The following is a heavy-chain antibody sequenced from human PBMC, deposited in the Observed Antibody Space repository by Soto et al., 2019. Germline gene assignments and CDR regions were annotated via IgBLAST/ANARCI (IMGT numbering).Heavy chain of an antibody. CDR2: IIPFLDVA. D-gene: IGHD6-19*01. V-gene: IGHV1-69*02. CDR1: GGTFSSYT. CDR3: ARASSLAGRPFDY. Sequence: VQLVQSGAEVKKPASSVKVSCKASGGTFSSYTISWVRQAPGQGLEWMGRIIPFLDVANYAQKLQGRVTITADKSTSTAYMELRSLRSEDTAMYYCARASSLAGRPFDYWGQGTLVTVSS. J-gene: IGHJ4*02.